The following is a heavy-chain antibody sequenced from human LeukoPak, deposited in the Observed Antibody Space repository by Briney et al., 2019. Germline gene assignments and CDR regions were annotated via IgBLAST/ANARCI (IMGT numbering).Heavy chain of an antibody. CDR2: ISGSGFTT. CDR1: GFTFSDYV. Sequence: GGSLRLSCTASGFTFSDYVMTWVRQSPGKGLEWVSSISGSGFTTWHLHSVKGRFTVSRDNSKNTLYLHMYSLGAEDTAEYYCAKDRMVTTIEKAAYAMDVWGQGTTVTVSS. D-gene: IGHD5-12*01. V-gene: IGHV3-23*01. J-gene: IGHJ6*02. CDR3: AKDRMVTTIEKAAYAMDV.